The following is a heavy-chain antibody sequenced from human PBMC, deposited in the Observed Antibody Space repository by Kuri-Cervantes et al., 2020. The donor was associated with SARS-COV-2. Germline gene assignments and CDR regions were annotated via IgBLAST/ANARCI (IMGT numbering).Heavy chain of an antibody. CDR3: ARDDDSSGYEDYFDY. D-gene: IGHD3-22*01. V-gene: IGHV3-30*03. J-gene: IGHJ4*02. CDR1: GFSFSSYG. CDR2: ISYDGSNK. Sequence: GESLKISCAASGFSFSSYGMHWVRQAPGKGLEWVAVISYDGSNKYYADSVKGRFTISRDNSKNTLYPQMNSLRAEDTAVYYCARDDDSSGYEDYFDYWGQGTLVTVSS.